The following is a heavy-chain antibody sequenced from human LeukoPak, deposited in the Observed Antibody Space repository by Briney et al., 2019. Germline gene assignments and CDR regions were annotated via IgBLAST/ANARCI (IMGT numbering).Heavy chain of an antibody. CDR1: GGSISSGDYY. V-gene: IGHV4-30-4*08. CDR2: IYYSGST. J-gene: IGHJ4*02. Sequence: SQTLSLTCTVSGGSISSGDYYWRWIRQPPGKGLEWIGYIYYSGSTYYNPSLKSRVTISVDTSKNQFSLKLSSGTAADTAVYYCAREVAVAGIGYWGQGTLVTVSS. D-gene: IGHD6-19*01. CDR3: AREVAVAGIGY.